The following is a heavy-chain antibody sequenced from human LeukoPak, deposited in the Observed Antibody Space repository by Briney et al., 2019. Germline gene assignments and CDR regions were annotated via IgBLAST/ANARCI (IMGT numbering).Heavy chain of an antibody. CDR2: ISSSGSTL. D-gene: IGHD4/OR15-4a*01. CDR3: ARYRSDDFGAFDI. Sequence: GGSLRLSCAASGFTLSNYEMNWVRQAPGKGLEWVSYISSSGSTLYYADSVKGRFTISRDNAKNSLYLQMNSLRAEDTAVYYCARYRSDDFGAFDIWGQGTMVTVSS. CDR1: GFTLSNYE. J-gene: IGHJ3*02. V-gene: IGHV3-48*03.